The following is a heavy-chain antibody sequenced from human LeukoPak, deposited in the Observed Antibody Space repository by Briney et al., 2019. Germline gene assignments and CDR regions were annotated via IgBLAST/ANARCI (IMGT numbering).Heavy chain of an antibody. CDR2: IWYDGSNK. V-gene: IGHV3-33*06. CDR3: AKVWGATLYHLDY. Sequence: GGSLRLSCEASAFKFGSYAMYWVRQAPGKGLEWVAVIWYDGSNKHYADSVKGRFTISRDNSKNTLYLQMNSMRAEDTAVYYCAKVWGATLYHLDYWGQGTLVTVSS. CDR1: AFKFGSYA. J-gene: IGHJ4*02. D-gene: IGHD1-26*01.